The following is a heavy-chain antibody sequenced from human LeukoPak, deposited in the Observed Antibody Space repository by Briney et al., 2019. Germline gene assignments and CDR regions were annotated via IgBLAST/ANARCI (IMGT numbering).Heavy chain of an antibody. V-gene: IGHV4-59*08. CDR3: ARQPIGRYGFDV. CDR2: IYSTGDR. Sequence: SETLSLTCTVSGGSISDFHWSWIRQPPGNGLEWIAYIYSTGDRNYNPSLKSRVTISVDSSRNQFSLQMNSLTAADTAVYYCARQPIGRYGFDVWGQGTTVTVSS. D-gene: IGHD1-26*01. CDR1: GGSISDFH. J-gene: IGHJ3*01.